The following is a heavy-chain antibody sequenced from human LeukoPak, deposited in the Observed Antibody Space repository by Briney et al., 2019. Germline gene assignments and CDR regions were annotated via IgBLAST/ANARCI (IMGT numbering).Heavy chain of an antibody. Sequence: PSETLSHTCAVYGGSFSGYDWSWIRQPPGKGLEWIGEINHGGSTNYSPSLKSRVTVSVDTSKNQFSLKLSSVTAADTAVYYCARRACIATRPCYYFDYWGQGTLVTVSS. CDR1: GGSFSGYD. CDR3: ARRACIATRPCYYFDY. V-gene: IGHV4-34*01. CDR2: INHGGST. J-gene: IGHJ4*02. D-gene: IGHD6-6*01.